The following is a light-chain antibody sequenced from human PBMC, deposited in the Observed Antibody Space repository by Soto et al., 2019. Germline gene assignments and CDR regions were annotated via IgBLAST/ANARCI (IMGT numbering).Light chain of an antibody. CDR2: DVS. V-gene: IGLV2-14*01. J-gene: IGLJ1*01. CDR1: SSDVGGYNY. CDR3: SSYTSSSTRV. Sequence: QSVLTQPASVSGSPGESITISCTGNSSDVGGYNYVSWYQRHPGKAPKLMIYDVSNRPSGVSNRFSGSKSGNTASLTISGLQAEDEADYYCSSYTSSSTRVFGTGTKVTVL.